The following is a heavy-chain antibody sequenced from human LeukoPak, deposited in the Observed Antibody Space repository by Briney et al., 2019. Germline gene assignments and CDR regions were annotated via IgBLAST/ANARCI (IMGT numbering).Heavy chain of an antibody. D-gene: IGHD4-17*01. CDR3: ARDRDGDYEDYFDY. Sequence: GGSLRLSCAASGFTFSDYYMSWIRQAPGKGLEWVSYISSSSSHTNYADSVKGRFTISRDNAKNSLYLQMNSLRAEDTAVYYCARDRDGDYEDYFDYWGQGTLVTVSS. J-gene: IGHJ4*02. CDR2: ISSSSSHT. V-gene: IGHV3-11*06. CDR1: GFTFSDYY.